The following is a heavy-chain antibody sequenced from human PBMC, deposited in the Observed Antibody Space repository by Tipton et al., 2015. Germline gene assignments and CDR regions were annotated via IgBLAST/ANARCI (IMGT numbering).Heavy chain of an antibody. Sequence: TLSLTCTVSGGSITSSNYYWDWVRQPPGKGLEWIGNTYDSGRTSYTPPLSRRVTISVDMSKNEFSLRLSSVTAADTAVYYCAREVRYCAGGSCYSLDHWGQGALVTVSS. D-gene: IGHD2-15*01. CDR2: TYDSGRT. V-gene: IGHV4-39*02. CDR1: GGSITSSNYY. J-gene: IGHJ4*02. CDR3: AREVRYCAGGSCYSLDH.